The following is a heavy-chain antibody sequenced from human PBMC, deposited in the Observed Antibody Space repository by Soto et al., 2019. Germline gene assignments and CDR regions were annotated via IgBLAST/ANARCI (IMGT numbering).Heavy chain of an antibody. V-gene: IGHV1-2*02. J-gene: IGHJ5*02. D-gene: IGHD2-2*01. CDR2: INPNSGGT. Sequence: ASVNVSCKSSGYTFTGYYIHWVRQAPGQGLEWMGWINPNSGGTNYAQKFQGRVTMTRDTSISTAYMELSRLRSDDTAVYYCARDLDCSSTSCYLGWFDPWGQGTLVTVSS. CDR1: GYTFTGYY. CDR3: ARDLDCSSTSCYLGWFDP.